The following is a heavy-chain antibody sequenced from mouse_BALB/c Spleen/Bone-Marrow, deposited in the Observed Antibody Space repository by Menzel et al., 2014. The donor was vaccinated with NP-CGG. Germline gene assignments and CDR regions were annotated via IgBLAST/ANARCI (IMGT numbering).Heavy chain of an antibody. D-gene: IGHD1-1*01. J-gene: IGHJ1*01. Sequence: EVQLRQSGPELVKPGASVKISCKASGYSFTGYFMNWVMQSHGKSLEWIGRINPYNGDTFYNQKFKGKATLTVDKSSSTAHMELRSLASEDSAVYYCAREGGYYYGSSPYFDVWGAGTTVTVSS. CDR1: GYSFTGYF. CDR2: INPYNGDT. V-gene: IGHV1-20*02. CDR3: AREGGYYYGSSPYFDV.